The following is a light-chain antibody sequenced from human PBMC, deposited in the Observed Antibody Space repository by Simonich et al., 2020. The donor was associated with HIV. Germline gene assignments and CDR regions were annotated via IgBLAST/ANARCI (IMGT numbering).Light chain of an antibody. J-gene: IGKJ4*01. V-gene: IGKV2-30*02. CDR1: QSLVHSDGHTY. CDR2: KVS. Sequence: DIVMTQSPLSLPVTLGQPASISCRSIQSLVHSDGHTYLNWYHQRPGQSPRRLIYKVSNRDSGVPDRFSGSGSGTDFTLKISRVEAEDVGVYYCMQALETPLTFGGGTKVEIK. CDR3: MQALETPLT.